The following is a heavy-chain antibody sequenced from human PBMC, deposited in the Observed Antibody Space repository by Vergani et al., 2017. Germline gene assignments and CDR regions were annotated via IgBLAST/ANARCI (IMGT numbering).Heavy chain of an antibody. CDR3: ARQRVSGGFFPSSYFYGMDV. J-gene: IGHJ6*02. CDR1: DSSIMTNPY. D-gene: IGHD3-10*01. Sequence: QVQLQESGPGLVKPSETLTLTCDVSDSSIMTNPYWGWFRQYPGEGLEWIGCIHHSGDTHYNSSLKGRVSISIVSSSKFSLSLTSVTDADTAIYYCARQRVSGGFFPSSYFYGMDVWGHGTTVTVSS. CDR2: IHHSGDT. V-gene: IGHV4-38-2*01.